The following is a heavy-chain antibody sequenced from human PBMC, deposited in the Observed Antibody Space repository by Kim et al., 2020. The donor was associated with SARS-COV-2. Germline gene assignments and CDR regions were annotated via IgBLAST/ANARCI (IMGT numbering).Heavy chain of an antibody. J-gene: IGHJ6*02. Sequence: SVKVSCKASGGTFSSYAISWVRQAPGQGLEWMGGIIPIFGTANYAQKFQGRVTITADESTSTAYMELSSLRSEDTAVYYCARGDPPGIAAAGYYYGMDVWGQGTTVTVSS. CDR2: IIPIFGTA. D-gene: IGHD6-13*01. CDR3: ARGDPPGIAAAGYYYGMDV. V-gene: IGHV1-69*13. CDR1: GGTFSSYA.